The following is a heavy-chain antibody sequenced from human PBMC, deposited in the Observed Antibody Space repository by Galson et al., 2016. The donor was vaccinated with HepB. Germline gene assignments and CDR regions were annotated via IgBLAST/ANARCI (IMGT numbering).Heavy chain of an antibody. V-gene: IGHV3-48*03. CDR2: ISRTGKSI. J-gene: IGHJ4*02. CDR1: GSEYD. D-gene: IGHD3-10*01. Sequence: SLRLSCATPGSEYDMNWVRQAPGKGPEWISYISRTGKSIYYADSVQGRFTVSRDNAKKSLSLQMKSLRDEDTAIYYCARGREFSNYWGQGALVTVSS. CDR3: ARGREFSNY.